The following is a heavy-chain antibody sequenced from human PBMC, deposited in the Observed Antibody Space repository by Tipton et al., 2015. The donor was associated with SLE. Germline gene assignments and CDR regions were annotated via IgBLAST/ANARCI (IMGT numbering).Heavy chain of an antibody. D-gene: IGHD3-10*01. CDR3: ATGQRGDGFHY. V-gene: IGHV4-34*01. J-gene: IGHJ4*02. CDR1: GASFSGDY. CDR2: ITHSGST. Sequence: LRLYCVVYGASFSGDYWSWIRQFPGKGLEWIGEITHSGSTSYNPSLKSRVSISGDTSKNQFSLILSSVSAADTAVYYCATGQRGDGFHYWGLGTLFTVSS.